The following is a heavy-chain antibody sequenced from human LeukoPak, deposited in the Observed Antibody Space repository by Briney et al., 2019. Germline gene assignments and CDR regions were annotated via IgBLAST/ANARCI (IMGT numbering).Heavy chain of an antibody. CDR3: ARGAEQQLGTEYFQH. J-gene: IGHJ1*01. CDR1: GYTFTSYA. Sequence: GASVKVSCKASGYTFTSYAISWVRQAPGQGLEWMGRIIPILGIANYAQKFQGRVTITADKSTSTAYMELSSLRSEDTAVYYCARGAEQQLGTEYFQHWGQGTLVTVSS. D-gene: IGHD6-13*01. V-gene: IGHV1-69*04. CDR2: IIPILGIA.